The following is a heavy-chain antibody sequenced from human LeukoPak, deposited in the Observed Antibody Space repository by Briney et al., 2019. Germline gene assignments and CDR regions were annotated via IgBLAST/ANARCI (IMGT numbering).Heavy chain of an antibody. CDR3: ARLGAGPTYYDFWSGYSSFYFDY. CDR2: IHYSGNT. D-gene: IGHD3-3*01. CDR1: GGSTSSSNYF. Sequence: SETLSLTCTVSGGSTSSSNYFWGWIRQPPGKGLEWIGGIHYSGNTYYNPSLKSRVTISVDTSKNQFSLKLSSVTAADTAVYYCARLGAGPTYYDFWSGYSSFYFDYWGQGTLVTVSS. J-gene: IGHJ4*02. V-gene: IGHV4-39*01.